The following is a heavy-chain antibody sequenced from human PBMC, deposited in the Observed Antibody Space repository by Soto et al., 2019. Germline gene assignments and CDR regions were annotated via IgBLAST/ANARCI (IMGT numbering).Heavy chain of an antibody. J-gene: IGHJ4*02. D-gene: IGHD3-3*01. V-gene: IGHV3-23*01. CDR2: ISGSGGST. CDR3: AKQEPPAYDFWSGYRTDYYFDY. CDR1: GFTFSSYA. Sequence: PGGSLRLSCAASGFTFSSYAMSWVRQAPGKGLEWVSAISGSGGSTYYADSVKGRFTISRDNSKNTLYLQMNSLRAEDTAVYYCAKQEPPAYDFWSGYRTDYYFDYWGQGTLVTVLL.